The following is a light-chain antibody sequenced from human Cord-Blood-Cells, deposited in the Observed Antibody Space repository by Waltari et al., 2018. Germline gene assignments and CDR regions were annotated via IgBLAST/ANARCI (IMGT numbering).Light chain of an antibody. J-gene: IGLJ1*01. V-gene: IGLV2-14*01. Sequence: QSALTQPASVSGSPGQSITISCTGTSSDVGGYNYVSWYQQHPDKAPKLMSYEVSNRPSGGSNRFSGSKSGNTASLTISGLQAEDEADYYCSSYTSSSTLVFGTGTKVTVL. CDR3: SSYTSSSTLV. CDR2: EVS. CDR1: SSDVGGYNY.